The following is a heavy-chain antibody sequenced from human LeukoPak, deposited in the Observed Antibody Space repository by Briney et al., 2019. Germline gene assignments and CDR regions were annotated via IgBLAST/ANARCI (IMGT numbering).Heavy chain of an antibody. D-gene: IGHD3-10*01. Sequence: GGSLRLSCVASGFTFSTYSMNRVRQAPGKGLEWVSYISSGSSPIYYADSLRGRFTISRDNAKNSLFLQMNSLRAEDTAVYYCAREPSGVLGLDCWGQGTLVTVSS. CDR3: AREPSGVLGLDC. CDR1: GFTFSTYS. J-gene: IGHJ4*02. CDR2: ISSGSSPI. V-gene: IGHV3-48*01.